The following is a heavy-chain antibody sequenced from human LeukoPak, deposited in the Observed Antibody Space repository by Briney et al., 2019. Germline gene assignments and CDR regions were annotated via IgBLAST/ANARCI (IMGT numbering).Heavy chain of an antibody. Sequence: PSETLSPTCTVSGGSISSSSYYWGWIRQPPGKGLEWIGSIYYSGSTYYNPSLKSRVTISVDTSKNQFSLKLSSVTAADTAVYYCARLGGSYQGPDYWGQGTLVTVSS. J-gene: IGHJ4*02. V-gene: IGHV4-39*01. CDR3: ARLGGSYQGPDY. CDR2: IYYSGST. CDR1: GGSISSSSYY. D-gene: IGHD1-26*01.